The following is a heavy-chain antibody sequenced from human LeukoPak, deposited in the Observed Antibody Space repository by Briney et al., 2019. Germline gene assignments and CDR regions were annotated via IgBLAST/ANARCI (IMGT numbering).Heavy chain of an antibody. CDR1: GGSISSYY. CDR3: ARDSGTTGEVKFDP. D-gene: IGHD3-10*01. J-gene: IGHJ5*02. V-gene: IGHV4-59*12. Sequence: SETLSLTCTVSGGSISSYYWSWIRQPPGKGLEWIGYTYYSGSTNYNPSLKSRVTMSVDTSKNQFSLKLSSVTAADTAVYYCARDSGTTGEVKFDPWGQGTLVTVSS. CDR2: TYYSGST.